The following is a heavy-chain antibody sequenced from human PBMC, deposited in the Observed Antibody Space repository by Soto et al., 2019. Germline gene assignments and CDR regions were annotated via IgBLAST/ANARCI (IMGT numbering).Heavy chain of an antibody. CDR2: IYYSGST. V-gene: IGHV4-59*01. CDR3: ARDHYDFWSGYQPYGMDV. CDR1: GGSISSYY. Sequence: QVQLQESGPGLVKPSETLSLTCTVSGGSISSYYWSWIRQPPGKGLEWIGYIYYSGSTNYNPSLKSRVTISVDTSKNQFSLKLSSVTAADTAVYYCARDHYDFWSGYQPYGMDVWGQGTTVTVSS. J-gene: IGHJ6*02. D-gene: IGHD3-3*01.